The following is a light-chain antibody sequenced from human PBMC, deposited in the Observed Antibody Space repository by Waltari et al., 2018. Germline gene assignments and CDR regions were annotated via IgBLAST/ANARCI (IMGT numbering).Light chain of an antibody. CDR3: QVWDSSSDHRV. V-gene: IGLV3-21*03. CDR2: VDS. Sequence: SYVVTQPPSVSVAPGKTASITCGGNNIGIKSVHWYQQKSGQAPVLVVYVDSDRPSGIPEPFSGSNSGNTATLTISRVEAGDEADYYCQVWDSSSDHRVFGGGTKLTVL. CDR1: NIGIKS. J-gene: IGLJ3*02.